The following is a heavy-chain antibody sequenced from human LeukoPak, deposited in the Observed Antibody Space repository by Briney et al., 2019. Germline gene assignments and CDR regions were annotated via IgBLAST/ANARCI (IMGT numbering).Heavy chain of an antibody. CDR1: GGSISSGGYY. V-gene: IGHV4-31*03. J-gene: IGHJ6*02. D-gene: IGHD3-3*01. Sequence: SQTLSLTCTVSGGSISSGGYYWSWIRQHPGKGLEWIGYIYYSGSTYYNPSLKSRVTISVDTSKNQFSLKLSSVTAADTAVYCCARDRPHTNYYYYGMDVWGQGTTVTVSS. CDR2: IYYSGST. CDR3: ARDRPHTNYYYYGMDV.